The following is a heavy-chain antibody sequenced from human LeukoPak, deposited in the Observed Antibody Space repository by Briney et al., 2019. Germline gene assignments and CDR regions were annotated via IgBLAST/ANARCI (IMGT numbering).Heavy chain of an antibody. V-gene: IGHV4-59*06. Sequence: SETLSLTCTVSGGSMSPYHWGWIRQPPGKGLEWIGYIYYSGSTYYNPSLKSRVTISVDTSKNQFSLRLSSVTAADTAVYYWAXXXXXXDSSGYYLYYFDYWGQGTLVTVSS. D-gene: IGHD3-22*01. J-gene: IGHJ4*02. CDR3: AXXXXXXDSSGYYLYYFDY. CDR2: IYYSGST. CDR1: GGSMSPYH.